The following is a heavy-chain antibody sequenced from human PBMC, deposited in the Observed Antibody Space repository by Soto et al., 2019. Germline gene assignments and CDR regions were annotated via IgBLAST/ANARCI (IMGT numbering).Heavy chain of an antibody. CDR2: IKRDGSGG. V-gene: IGHV3-7*01. Sequence: QLVESGGGLVQPGGSLRLSCAASGFTFSNYWMTWVRQAPGKGLEWVANIKRDGSGGSYLDSVRGRFTVSRDNARNSLYLQMNSLRAEDTALSYCARDVSPGSSGWYFDAFDIWGQGTMVTVSS. D-gene: IGHD6-13*01. CDR1: GFTFSNYW. CDR3: ARDVSPGSSGWYFDAFDI. J-gene: IGHJ3*02.